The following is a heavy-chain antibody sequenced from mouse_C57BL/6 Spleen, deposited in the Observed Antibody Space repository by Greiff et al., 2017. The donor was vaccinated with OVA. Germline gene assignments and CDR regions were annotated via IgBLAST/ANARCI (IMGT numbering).Heavy chain of an antibody. J-gene: IGHJ4*01. CDR3: ARWLPYPLYAMDD. CDR1: GYTFTDYY. D-gene: IGHD2-2*01. Sequence: VQLQQSGPELVKPGASVKISCKASGYTFTDYYMNWVKQSHGKSLEWIGDINPNNGGTSYNQKFKGKATLTVDKSSSTAYMELRSLTSEDSAVYYCARWLPYPLYAMDDWGQGTSGTVSS. CDR2: INPNNGGT. V-gene: IGHV1-26*01.